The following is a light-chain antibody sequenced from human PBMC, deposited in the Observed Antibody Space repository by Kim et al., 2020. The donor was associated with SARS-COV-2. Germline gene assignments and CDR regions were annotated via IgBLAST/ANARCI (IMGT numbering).Light chain of an antibody. CDR1: QSVASNY. CDR3: QQYGGSPLYT. Sequence: EIVLTQSPGTLSLSPGERATLSCRASQSVASNYLAWYQQKPGQAPRLLIYGASSRAAGVPFRFSGSGSGTDFTLTISRLEPEDFAVYYCQQYGGSPLYTFGQGTKLEI. CDR2: GAS. V-gene: IGKV3-20*01. J-gene: IGKJ2*01.